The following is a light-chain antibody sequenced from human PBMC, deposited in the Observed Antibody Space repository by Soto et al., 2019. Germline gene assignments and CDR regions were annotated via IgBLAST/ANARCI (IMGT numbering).Light chain of an antibody. Sequence: EIVFTQSAGPLSLSPGERATLSCRASQSVSNNYLAWYQQKPGQAPRLLIYGASNRATGIPDRFSGSGSGTDFTLTISRLEPEDFAVYYCQQYGSSGTFGQGTKVDIK. CDR1: QSVSNNY. CDR3: QQYGSSGT. V-gene: IGKV3-20*01. J-gene: IGKJ1*01. CDR2: GAS.